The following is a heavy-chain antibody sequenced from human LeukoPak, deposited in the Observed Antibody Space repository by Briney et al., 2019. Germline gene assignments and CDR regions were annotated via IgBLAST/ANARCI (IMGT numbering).Heavy chain of an antibody. J-gene: IGHJ4*02. V-gene: IGHV4-34*01. D-gene: IGHD3-10*01. CDR3: ARLPYGSGSSIDY. Sequence: SETLSLTCAVYGGSFSGYYWSWIRQPPGKGLEWIGEINHSGSTNYNPSLKSRVTISVDTSKNQCSLKLSSVTAADTAVYYCARLPYGSGSSIDYWGQGTLVTVSS. CDR2: INHSGST. CDR1: GGSFSGYY.